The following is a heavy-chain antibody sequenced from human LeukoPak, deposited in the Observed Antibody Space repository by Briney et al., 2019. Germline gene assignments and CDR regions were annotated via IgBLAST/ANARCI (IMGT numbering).Heavy chain of an antibody. Sequence: SETLSLTCTVSGGSISSSSYYWGWIRQPPGEGLEWIGSIYYSGSTYYNPSLKSRVTISVDTSKNQFSLKLSSVTAADTAVYYCARESPSYPYDSSGYYYWGQGTLVTVSS. CDR2: IYYSGST. CDR1: GGSISSSSYY. D-gene: IGHD3-22*01. J-gene: IGHJ4*02. V-gene: IGHV4-39*02. CDR3: ARESPSYPYDSSGYYY.